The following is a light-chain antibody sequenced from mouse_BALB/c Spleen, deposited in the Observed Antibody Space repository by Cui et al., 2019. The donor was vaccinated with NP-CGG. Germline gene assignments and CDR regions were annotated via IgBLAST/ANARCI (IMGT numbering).Light chain of an antibody. CDR3: ALWYSNHWV. V-gene: IGLV1*01. J-gene: IGLJ1*01. CDR1: TGPVTTNDY. CDR2: GTN. Sequence: QSVLTQESAIITSPGETLTLTCRSSTGPVTTNDYASWVQENPDDLFTGLIGGTNDRAPGVPARFSGSLIGDKAALTITGAQTENEAIYFCALWYSNHWVFGGGTKLTVL.